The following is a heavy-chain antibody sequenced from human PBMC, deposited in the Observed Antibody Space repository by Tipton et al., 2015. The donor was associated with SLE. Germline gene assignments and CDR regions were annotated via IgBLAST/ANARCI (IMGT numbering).Heavy chain of an antibody. CDR1: GFTFNNYP. CDR2: IWYDGSNK. CDR3: AKDPVKMAARPNYFDF. J-gene: IGHJ4*02. D-gene: IGHD6-6*01. Sequence: SLRLSCAASGFTFNNYPMHWVRQAPGKGLEWVAVIWYDGSNKDYADSVRGRFTISRDNSENTLYLQMNSLRAEDTAVYYCAKDPVKMAARPNYFDFWGQGTLVTVSS. V-gene: IGHV3-30*04.